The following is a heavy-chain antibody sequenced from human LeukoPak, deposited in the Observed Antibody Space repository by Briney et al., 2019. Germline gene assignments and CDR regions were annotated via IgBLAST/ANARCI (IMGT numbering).Heavy chain of an antibody. CDR3: VRALTGTDDF. D-gene: IGHD1-7*01. J-gene: IGHJ4*02. CDR2: ISGDGRGT. CDR1: GFIFTDYW. Sequence: GGSMRLSCAASGFIFTDYWMHWVRQGPGKELVWVARISGDGRGTTYVDSVKGRFTISRDNAKNTLYLQMNSLRVEDTGVYYCVRALTGTDDFWGQGTLVTVSS. V-gene: IGHV3-74*01.